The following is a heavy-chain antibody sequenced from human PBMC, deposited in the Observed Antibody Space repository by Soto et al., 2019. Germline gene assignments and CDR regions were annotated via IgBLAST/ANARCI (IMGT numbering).Heavy chain of an antibody. CDR1: GGSISSGDYY. CDR2: IYYSGNT. CDR3: ARWWSGSRQGLDP. Sequence: QVHLQESGPGLVKPSQTLSLTCTVSGGSISSGDYYWSWIRQHPGKGLEWIGYIYYSGNTCYNPSLKRRITISVDTSKSQFSLKMSSVAAADTAVYYGARWWSGSRQGLDPWGQGNLVTVSS. V-gene: IGHV4-31*03. D-gene: IGHD1-26*01. J-gene: IGHJ5*02.